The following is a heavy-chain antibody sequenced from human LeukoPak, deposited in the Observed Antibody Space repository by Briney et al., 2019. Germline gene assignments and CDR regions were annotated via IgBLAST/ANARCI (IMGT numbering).Heavy chain of an antibody. J-gene: IGHJ6*02. CDR1: GGSFSGYY. CDR3: ARDGVYDLMDV. D-gene: IGHD3-16*01. V-gene: IGHV4-4*07. CDR2: IYTSGNT. Sequence: SETLSLTCAVYGGSFSGYYWSWIRQPAGKGLEWIGRIYTSGNTNYNPSLKSRLTMSVDTSKNQFSLKLSSVTAADTAVYYCARDGVYDLMDVWGQGTTVTVSS.